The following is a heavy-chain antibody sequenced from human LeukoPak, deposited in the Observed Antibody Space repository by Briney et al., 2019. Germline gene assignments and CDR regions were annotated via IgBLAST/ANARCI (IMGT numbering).Heavy chain of an antibody. V-gene: IGHV4-4*07. CDR1: GDSMNSYY. CDR2: MYTSGAT. J-gene: IGHJ3*02. D-gene: IGHD3-10*01. Sequence: PSETLSLTCSVSGDSMNSYYWSWIRQPAGKGLEWIGRMYTSGATKYNPSFQSRVTMSVDTSKNHFYLRLTSLTVADTAVYYCARDQVFGSGVKAFDIWGQGTLVIVSS. CDR3: ARDQVFGSGVKAFDI.